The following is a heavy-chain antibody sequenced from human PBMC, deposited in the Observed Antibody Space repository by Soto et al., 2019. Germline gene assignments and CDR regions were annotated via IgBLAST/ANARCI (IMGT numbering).Heavy chain of an antibody. CDR3: ARDNHSITNNSRPDP. J-gene: IGHJ5*02. Sequence: GGSLRLSCAASGFTFSSYSMNWVRQAPGKGLEWVSYISSSSSTIYYADSVKGRFTISRDNAKNSLYLQMNSLRAEDTAVYYCARDNHSITNNSRPDPWGQGTLVTVSS. V-gene: IGHV3-48*01. CDR2: ISSSSSTI. CDR1: GFTFSSYS. D-gene: IGHD1-20*01.